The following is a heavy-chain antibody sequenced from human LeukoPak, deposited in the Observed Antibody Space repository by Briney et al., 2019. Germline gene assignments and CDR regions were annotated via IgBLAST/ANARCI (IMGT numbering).Heavy chain of an antibody. CDR2: IYSGGST. V-gene: IGHV3-53*01. Sequence: PGGSLRLSCAASGFTVSSNYMSWVRQAPGKGLEWVSVIYSGGSTYYADSVKGRFTISRDNSKNTLYLQMNSLRAEDTAVYYCAKGGTVTKSYYYYYMDVWGKGTTVTVSS. CDR3: AKGGTVTKSYYYYYMDV. J-gene: IGHJ6*03. CDR1: GFTVSSNY. D-gene: IGHD4-17*01.